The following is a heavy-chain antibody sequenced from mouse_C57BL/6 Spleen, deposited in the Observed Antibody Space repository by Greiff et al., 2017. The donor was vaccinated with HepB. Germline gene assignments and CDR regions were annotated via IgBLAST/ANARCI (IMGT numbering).Heavy chain of an antibody. J-gene: IGHJ2*01. CDR2: ISDGGSYT. V-gene: IGHV5-4*01. CDR3: ARGVTTVVATGYFDY. CDR1: GFTFSSYA. D-gene: IGHD1-1*01. Sequence: VQLVESGGGLVKPGGSLKLSCAASGFTFSSYAMSWVRQTPEKRLEWVATISDGGSYTYYPDNVKGRFTISRDNAKNNLYLQMSHLKSEDTAMYYCARGVTTVVATGYFDYWGQGTTLTVSS.